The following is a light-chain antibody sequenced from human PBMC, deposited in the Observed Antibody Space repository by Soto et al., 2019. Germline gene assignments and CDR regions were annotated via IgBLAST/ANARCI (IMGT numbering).Light chain of an antibody. CDR1: QSVRTY. CDR3: QQSNTWPPIT. Sequence: EIVLPQSPGTLSLAPEETATLSCRASQSVRTYLAWYQLKPGQAPRLLIYDAYRRASGVPARFSGSGSGTDFTLTISSLEPEDFALYYCQQSNTWPPITFGQGTRLEIK. J-gene: IGKJ5*01. V-gene: IGKV3-11*01. CDR2: DAY.